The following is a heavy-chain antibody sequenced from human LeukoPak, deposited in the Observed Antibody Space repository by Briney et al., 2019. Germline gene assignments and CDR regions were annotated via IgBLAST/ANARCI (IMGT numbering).Heavy chain of an antibody. CDR3: AKDGRGPKEDAFDI. D-gene: IGHD3-10*01. CDR1: GFTFDDYA. V-gene: IGHV3-43*02. Sequence: GGSLRLSCAASGFTFDDYAMHWVRQAPGKGLEWVSLISGDGGSTYYADSVKGRFTISRDNSKNSLYLQMNSLRTEDTALYYCAKDGRGPKEDAFDIWGQGTMVTVSS. CDR2: ISGDGGST. J-gene: IGHJ3*02.